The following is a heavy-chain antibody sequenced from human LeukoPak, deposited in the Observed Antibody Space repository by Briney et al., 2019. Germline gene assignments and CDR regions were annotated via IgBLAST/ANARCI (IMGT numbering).Heavy chain of an antibody. J-gene: IGHJ4*02. D-gene: IGHD3-22*01. CDR3: AKWAPGYSSGYGLDY. Sequence: GGSLRLSRAASGLTFSNYAMSWVRQAPGKGLEWVSDISGGGGGTFYADSVKGRFTISRDNFKNTLYLEMNSLRAEDTAVYYCAKWAPGYSSGYGLDYWGQGTLVTVS. CDR2: ISGGGGGT. CDR1: GLTFSNYA. V-gene: IGHV3-23*01.